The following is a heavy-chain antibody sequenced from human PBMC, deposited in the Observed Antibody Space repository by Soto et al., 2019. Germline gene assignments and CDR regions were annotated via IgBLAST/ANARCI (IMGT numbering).Heavy chain of an antibody. J-gene: IGHJ4*02. V-gene: IGHV4-39*01. CDR3: GRLEGLATISYYFDY. CDR1: GASVKTGGYY. Sequence: PSETLSLTCDVSGASVKTGGYYWGWVRQPLGKGLEWIGSVYYSGSTYYNPSLESRVTISVDKSKNQFSLKLMSLSAADTAVYYCGRLEGLATISYYFDYWGQGALVTVSS. CDR2: VYYSGST. D-gene: IGHD3-9*01.